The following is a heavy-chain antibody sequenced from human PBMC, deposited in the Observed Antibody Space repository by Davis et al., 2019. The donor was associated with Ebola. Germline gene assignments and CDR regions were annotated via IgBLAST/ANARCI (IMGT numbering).Heavy chain of an antibody. CDR1: GGSISSNNYY. CDR3: AGPEAPDH. Sequence: MPSETLSLTCTVSGGSISSNNYYWSWIRKPPGKGLEWIGSIYYSGSTYYNPSLKSRVTISVDTSKNQFSLKLTSVTAADTAVYYYAGPEAPDHWGQGTLVSVSS. V-gene: IGHV4-39*07. D-gene: IGHD3-16*01. J-gene: IGHJ4*02. CDR2: IYYSGST.